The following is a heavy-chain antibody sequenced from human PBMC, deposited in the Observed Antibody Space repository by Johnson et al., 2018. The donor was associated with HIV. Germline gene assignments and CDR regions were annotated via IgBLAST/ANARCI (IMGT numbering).Heavy chain of an antibody. J-gene: IGHJ3*02. CDR1: GFTFGTYW. CDR2: IKEDGSEK. V-gene: IGHV3-7*05. D-gene: IGHD2/OR15-2a*01. CDR3: ARSVSLVRGALDI. Sequence: VQLVESGGGLVQPGGSLRLSCADSGFTFGTYWMSWVRQAPGKGLEWVTNIKEDGSEKYYVDSVRGRFTISRDNAKNSLSLQMNSLRVDDTAVYYCARSVSLVRGALDIWGQGTMVTVSS.